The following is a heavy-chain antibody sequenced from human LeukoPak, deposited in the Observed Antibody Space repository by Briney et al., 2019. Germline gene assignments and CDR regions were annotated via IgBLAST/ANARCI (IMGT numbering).Heavy chain of an antibody. CDR1: GFTFSNYV. V-gene: IGHV3-30*18. Sequence: GRSLRLSCAASGFTFSNYVMHWVRQAPGKGLEWVALISYDGSNKYYADSVKGRFTISRDNSKNTLYLQVNSLRAEDTAVYYCAKDPRRYSRTGGYFEYWGQGTLVTVSS. CDR2: ISYDGSNK. D-gene: IGHD6-13*01. J-gene: IGHJ4*02. CDR3: AKDPRRYSRTGGYFEY.